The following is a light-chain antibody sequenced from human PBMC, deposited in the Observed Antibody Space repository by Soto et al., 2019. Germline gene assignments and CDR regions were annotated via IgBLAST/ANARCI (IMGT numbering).Light chain of an antibody. V-gene: IGLV2-11*01. Sequence: SVLTQPRSVSGSPGQSVTISCTGTSSDFGGYNYVSWYQHHPGKAPKLMIYDVSERPSGVPDRFSGSKSGNTASLPISGLQAEDEADDYCCSYAGTFYVFGTGTKGTVL. J-gene: IGLJ1*01. CDR2: DVS. CDR1: SSDFGGYNY. CDR3: CSYAGTFYV.